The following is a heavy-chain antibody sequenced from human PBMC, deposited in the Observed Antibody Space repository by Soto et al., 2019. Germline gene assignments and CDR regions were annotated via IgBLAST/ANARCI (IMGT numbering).Heavy chain of an antibody. J-gene: IGHJ3*02. CDR1: GGSISSSSYC. D-gene: IGHD1-1*01. V-gene: IGHV4-39*01. Sequence: SETLSLTCTVSGGSISSSSYCWGWIRQPPGKGLEWIGSIYYSGSTYYNPSLKSRVTISVDTSKNQFSLKLSSVTAADTAVYYCASRTPTGTTSGDDAFDIWGQGTMVTVSS. CDR3: ASRTPTGTTSGDDAFDI. CDR2: IYYSGST.